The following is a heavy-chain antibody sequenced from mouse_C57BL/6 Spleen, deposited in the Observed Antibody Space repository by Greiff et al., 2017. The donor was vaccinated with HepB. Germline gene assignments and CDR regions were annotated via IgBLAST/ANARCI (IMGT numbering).Heavy chain of an antibody. CDR2: IHPNSGST. CDR3: ADGYYWYFDV. Sequence: VKQRPGQGLEWIGMIHPNSGSTNYNEKFKSKATLTVDKSSSTAYMQLSSLTSEDSAVYYCADGYYWYFDVWGTGTTVTVSS. D-gene: IGHD2-3*01. V-gene: IGHV1-64*01. J-gene: IGHJ1*03.